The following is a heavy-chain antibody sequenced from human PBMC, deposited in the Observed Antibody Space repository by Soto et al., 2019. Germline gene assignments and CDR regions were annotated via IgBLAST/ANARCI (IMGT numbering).Heavy chain of an antibody. CDR3: ARGAHSGSYLGR. D-gene: IGHD1-26*01. CDR2: ISSSSSYI. J-gene: IGHJ4*02. V-gene: IGHV3-21*01. Sequence: GGSLRLSCAASGFTFSSYSMNWVRQAPGKGLEWVSSISSSSSYIYYADSVKGRFTISRDNAKNSLYLQMNGLRAEDTAVYYCARGAHSGSYLGRWGQGTLVTVSS. CDR1: GFTFSSYS.